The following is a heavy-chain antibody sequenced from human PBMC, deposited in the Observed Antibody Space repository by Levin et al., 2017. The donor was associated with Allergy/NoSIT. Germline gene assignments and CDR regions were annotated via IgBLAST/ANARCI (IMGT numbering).Heavy chain of an antibody. CDR2: ISWNSGSI. CDR3: AKVRGGSGWYIFDY. V-gene: IGHV3-9*01. CDR1: GFTFDDYA. Sequence: SLKISCAASGFTFDDYAMHWVRQAPGKGLEWVSGISWNSGSIGYADSVKGRFTISRDNAKNSLYLQMNSLRAEDTALYYCAKVRGGSGWYIFDYWGQGTLVTVSS. J-gene: IGHJ4*02. D-gene: IGHD6-19*01.